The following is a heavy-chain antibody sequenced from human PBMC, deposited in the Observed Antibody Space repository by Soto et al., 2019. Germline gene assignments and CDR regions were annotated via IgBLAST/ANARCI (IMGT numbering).Heavy chain of an antibody. CDR3: ARGSYYYDSSGYYHY. D-gene: IGHD3-22*01. V-gene: IGHV4-30-4*01. CDR2: IYYSGST. CDR1: GGSISSGDYY. J-gene: IGHJ4*02. Sequence: SETLSLTCTVSGGSISSGDYYWSWIRQPPGKGLEWIGYIYYSGSTYYNPSLKSRVTISVDPSKNQFSLKLSSVTAADTAVYYCARGSYYYDSSGYYHYWGQRTLVTVPQ.